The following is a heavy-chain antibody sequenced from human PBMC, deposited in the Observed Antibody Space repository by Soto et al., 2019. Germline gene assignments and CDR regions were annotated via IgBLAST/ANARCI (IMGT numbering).Heavy chain of an antibody. CDR2: IKSRALGGTT. J-gene: IGHJ4*01. D-gene: IGHD2-15*01. V-gene: IGHV3-15*07. CDR1: GFPFSNAW. Sequence: PGGSLRLSCAGSGFPFSNAWINWVRHVPGKGLEWVGRIKSRALGGTTDFAAPVRGRFAITRDDSRNVAYMQMNSLHTEDTAVYNCTADSYSSMVVIRFGNWDHECLVTISS. CDR3: TADSYSSMVVIRFGN.